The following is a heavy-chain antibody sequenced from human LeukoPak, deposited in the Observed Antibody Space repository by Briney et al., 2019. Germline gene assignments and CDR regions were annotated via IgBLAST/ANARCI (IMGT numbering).Heavy chain of an antibody. CDR1: GFTFSSYA. J-gene: IGHJ2*01. Sequence: GGSLRLSCAASGFTFSSYAMTWVRQAPGKGLGWVSAISGGGDITSYADSVKGRFTISRDNSKNTLYLQMNSLRAEDTAVYYCARDKVYYYDSSGYSYYWYFDLWGRGTLVTVSS. D-gene: IGHD3-22*01. V-gene: IGHV3-23*01. CDR3: ARDKVYYYDSSGYSYYWYFDL. CDR2: ISGGGDIT.